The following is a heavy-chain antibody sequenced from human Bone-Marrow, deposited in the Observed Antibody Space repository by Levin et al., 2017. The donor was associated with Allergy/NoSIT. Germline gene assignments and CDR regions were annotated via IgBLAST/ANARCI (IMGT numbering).Heavy chain of an antibody. D-gene: IGHD2-21*02. V-gene: IGHV3-72*01. Sequence: GGSLRLSCGASGFTFSDHYMDWVRQAPGKGLEWVARIRNKANSYTTEYAASVKGRFTISRDDSKNSLYLQMNSLKTEDTAVYYCVRASTTATPDFFDYWGQGTLVTVSS. CDR1: GFTFSDHY. CDR2: IRNKANSYTT. CDR3: VRASTTATPDFFDY. J-gene: IGHJ4*02.